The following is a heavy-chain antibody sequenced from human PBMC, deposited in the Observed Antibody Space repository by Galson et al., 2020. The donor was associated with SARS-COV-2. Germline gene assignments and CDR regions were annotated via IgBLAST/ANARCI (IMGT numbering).Heavy chain of an antibody. CDR3: ARDLQWYYYDSSGYGY. V-gene: IGHV3-48*02. CDR2: ISSSSSTI. Sequence: GVSLKISCAASGFTFSSYSMNWVRQAPGKGLEWVSYISSSSSTIYYADSVKGRFTISRDNAKNSLYLQMNSLRDEDTAVYYCARDLQWYYYDSSGYGYWGQGTLVTVSS. J-gene: IGHJ4*02. CDR1: GFTFSSYS. D-gene: IGHD3-22*01.